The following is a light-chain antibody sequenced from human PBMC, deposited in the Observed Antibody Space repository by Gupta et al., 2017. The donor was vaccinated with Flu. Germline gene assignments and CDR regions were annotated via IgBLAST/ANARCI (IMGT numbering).Light chain of an antibody. V-gene: IGKV3-15*01. J-gene: IGKJ4*01. Sequence: AWYQQTPGQDPRRLISAASTRATGIPVTFRGSGSGTEFTLTISSLQSEDSATYYCQQYINWPLSFGGGNTVEI. CDR3: QQYINWPLS. CDR2: AAS.